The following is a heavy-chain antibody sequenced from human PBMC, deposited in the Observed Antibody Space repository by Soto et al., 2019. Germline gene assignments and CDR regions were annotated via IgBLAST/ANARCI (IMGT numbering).Heavy chain of an antibody. V-gene: IGHV3-23*01. CDR1: GFTFSNSA. CDR3: AKVQEFCGYNCYTVAS. Sequence: EVQLLESGGGLAQPGGSLRLSCAASGFTFSNSAMSWVRQVPGKGLEWAAGISSGGGHTNYADSVKGRFTISRDNFKDTLYLQMNSLRAEDTALYYCAKVQEFCGYNCYTVASWGPGALVTVSS. D-gene: IGHD2-21*02. CDR2: ISSGGGHT. J-gene: IGHJ4*02.